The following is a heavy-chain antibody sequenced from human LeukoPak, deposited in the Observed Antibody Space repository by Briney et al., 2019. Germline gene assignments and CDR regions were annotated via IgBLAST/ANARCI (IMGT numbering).Heavy chain of an antibody. J-gene: IGHJ6*03. V-gene: IGHV1-8*01. CDR1: GYTFTSYD. CDR2: MNPNSGNT. D-gene: IGHD1-14*01. Sequence: GASVNVSCKASGYTFTSYDINWVRQATGQGLEWMGWMNPNSGNTGYAQKFQGRVTMTRNTSISTAYMELSSLRSEDTAVYYCARGGAHQPHYYYMDVWGKGTTVTISS. CDR3: ARGGAHQPHYYYMDV.